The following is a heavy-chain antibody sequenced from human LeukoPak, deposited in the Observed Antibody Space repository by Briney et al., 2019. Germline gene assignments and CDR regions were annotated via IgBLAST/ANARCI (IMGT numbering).Heavy chain of an antibody. V-gene: IGHV1-18*01. D-gene: IGHD2-2*01. CDR3: ARDSIVVVPAAMPFWFDP. J-gene: IGHJ5*02. CDR2: MNPNSGNT. CDR1: GYTFTSYD. Sequence: ASVKVSCKASGYTFTSYDINWVRQATGQGLEWMGWMNPNSGNTNYAQKLQGRVTMTTDTSTSTAYMELRSLRSDDTAVYYCARDSIVVVPAAMPFWFDPWGQGTLVTVSS.